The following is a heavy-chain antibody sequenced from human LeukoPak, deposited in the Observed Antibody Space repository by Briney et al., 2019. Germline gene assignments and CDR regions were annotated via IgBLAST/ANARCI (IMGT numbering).Heavy chain of an antibody. CDR2: IYYSGST. Sequence: RASETLSLTCTVSGGSISSSSYYWGWIRQPPGKGLEWIGSIYYSGSTYYNPSLKSRVTISVDTSKNQFSLKLSSVTAADTAVYYCARRVLPYRDGVAFDIWGQGTMVTVSS. D-gene: IGHD2-8*01. V-gene: IGHV4-39*01. CDR1: GGSISSSSYY. J-gene: IGHJ3*02. CDR3: ARRVLPYRDGVAFDI.